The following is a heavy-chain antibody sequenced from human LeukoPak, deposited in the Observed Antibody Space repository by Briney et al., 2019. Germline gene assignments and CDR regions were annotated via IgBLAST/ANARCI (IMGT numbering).Heavy chain of an antibody. J-gene: IGHJ4*02. CDR3: ASIVAVAGRDY. V-gene: IGHV4-59*12. CDR1: GGSISIYY. Sequence: SETLSLTCTVSGGSISIYYWSWVRQPPGKGLEWIGYIYNSGSTIYNPSLKSRATISVDTSKNQFSLKLSSVTAADTAVYYCASIVAVAGRDYWGQGTLVTVSS. CDR2: IYNSGST. D-gene: IGHD6-19*01.